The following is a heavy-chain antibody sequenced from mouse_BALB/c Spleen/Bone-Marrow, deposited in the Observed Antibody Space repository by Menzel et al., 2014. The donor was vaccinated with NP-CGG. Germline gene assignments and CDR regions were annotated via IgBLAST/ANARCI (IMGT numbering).Heavy chain of an antibody. CDR3: ARCYYGNYFDY. Sequence: QVQLQQSGAELVKPGASVKLSCKASGYTFASYWMHWVKQRPGQGHEWIGEINPSNGRTNYNEKFKSKATLTVDKSSSTAYMQLSSLTSEDSAVYYCARCYYGNYFDYWGQGTTLTVSS. CDR1: GYTFASYW. CDR2: INPSNGRT. D-gene: IGHD2-1*01. J-gene: IGHJ2*01. V-gene: IGHV1S81*02.